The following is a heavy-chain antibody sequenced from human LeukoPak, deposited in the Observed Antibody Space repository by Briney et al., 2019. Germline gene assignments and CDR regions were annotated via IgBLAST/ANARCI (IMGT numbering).Heavy chain of an antibody. V-gene: IGHV4-34*01. D-gene: IGHD3-10*01. J-gene: IGHJ4*02. CDR3: ARDNYGSGSLFDY. CDR2: INHSGST. CDR1: GGSFSGYY. Sequence: SETLSLTCAVYGGSFSGYYWSWIRQPPGKGLDWIGEINHSGSTNYNPSLKSRVTISVDTSKNQFSLKLSSVTAADTAVYYCARDNYGSGSLFDYWGQGTLVTVSS.